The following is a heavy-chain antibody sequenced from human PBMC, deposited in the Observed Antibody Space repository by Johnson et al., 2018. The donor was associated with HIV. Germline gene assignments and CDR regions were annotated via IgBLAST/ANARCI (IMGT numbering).Heavy chain of an antibody. Sequence: VQLVESGGGVVQPGGSLRLSCAASGFTFSGSAMHWVRQASGKGLEWVGRIRSKANSYATAYAASVKGRFTISRDDSKNTAYLQMNSLRAEDTAVYYCAKDRWVGVGDAFDIWGQWTMVTVSS. J-gene: IGHJ3*02. CDR1: GFTFSGSA. CDR2: IRSKANSYAT. V-gene: IGHV3-73*01. CDR3: AKDRWVGVGDAFDI. D-gene: IGHD2-15*01.